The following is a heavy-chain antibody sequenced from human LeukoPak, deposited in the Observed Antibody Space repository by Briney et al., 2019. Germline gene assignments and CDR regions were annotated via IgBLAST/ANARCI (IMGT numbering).Heavy chain of an antibody. V-gene: IGHV1-8*01. CDR3: AREGKGITIFGVTITYNWFDP. CDR1: GYTFTSYD. Sequence: ASVKVSCKASGYTFTSYDINWVRQATGQGLEWMGWMNPNSGNTGYAQKFQGRVTMTRNTSISTAYMELSSLRSEDTAVYYCAREGKGITIFGVTITYNWFDPWGQGTLVTVSS. CDR2: MNPNSGNT. J-gene: IGHJ5*02. D-gene: IGHD3-3*01.